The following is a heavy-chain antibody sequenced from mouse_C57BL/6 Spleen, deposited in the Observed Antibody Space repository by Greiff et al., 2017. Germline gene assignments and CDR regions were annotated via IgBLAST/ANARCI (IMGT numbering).Heavy chain of an antibody. CDR1: GFTIKNTY. CDR2: IDPANGNT. D-gene: IGHD1-1*01. J-gene: IGHJ4*01. Sequence: VQLQQSVAELVRPGASVKLSCTASGFTIKNTYMHWVKQRPEQGLEWIGRIDPANGNTKYAPKFQGKATITADTSSNTAYLQLSSLTSEDTAIYYCARSHGSGYGYYAMDYWGQGTPVTVSS. CDR3: ARSHGSGYGYYAMDY. V-gene: IGHV14-3*01.